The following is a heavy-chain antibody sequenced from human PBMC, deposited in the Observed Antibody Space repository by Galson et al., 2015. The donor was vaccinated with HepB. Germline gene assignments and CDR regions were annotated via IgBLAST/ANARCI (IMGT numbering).Heavy chain of an antibody. D-gene: IGHD3-3*01. CDR3: ARDRFTIFGVVQKLFDP. Sequence: SVKVSCKASGYNFTSYGISWVRQAPGQGLEWLGWISAYNGNTYYAQKLQGRVIMTTDTSTSTTYMELRSLRSDDTAVYYCARDRFTIFGVVQKLFDPWGQGTLVTVSS. J-gene: IGHJ5*02. CDR1: GYNFTSYG. CDR2: ISAYNGNT. V-gene: IGHV1-18*01.